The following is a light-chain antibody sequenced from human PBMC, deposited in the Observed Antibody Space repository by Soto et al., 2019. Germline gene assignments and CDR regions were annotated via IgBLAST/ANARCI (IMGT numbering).Light chain of an antibody. J-gene: IGKJ1*01. Sequence: DIQITQTPSSLSASVGDRATITCRASQSIMKYLHWYQQKPGKVPKLLIYAASSLESGVPSRFSGSGSETDLSLTISSLQPEDFATNYCQQSYSSPWTFGPGTKVDIK. CDR3: QQSYSSPWT. CDR1: QSIMKY. CDR2: AAS. V-gene: IGKV1-39*01.